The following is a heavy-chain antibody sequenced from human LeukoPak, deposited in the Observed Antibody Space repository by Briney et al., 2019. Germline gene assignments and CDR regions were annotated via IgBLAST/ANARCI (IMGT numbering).Heavy chain of an antibody. V-gene: IGHV3-23*01. CDR3: AKVSIVGADTLRNYDY. Sequence: GGPLRLSCAVSGFTFSNYAMSWVRQAPGKGLEWVSVISGGSTTTFYADSVKGRFTISRDNSKNTLYLQMNGLRADDTAIYYCAKVSIVGADTLRNYDYWGQGTLVTVSS. D-gene: IGHD1-26*01. CDR1: GFTFSNYA. CDR2: ISGGSTTT. J-gene: IGHJ4*02.